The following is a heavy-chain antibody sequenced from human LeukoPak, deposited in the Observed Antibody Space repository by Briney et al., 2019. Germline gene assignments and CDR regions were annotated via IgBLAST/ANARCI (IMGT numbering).Heavy chain of an antibody. Sequence: GESLKISCKGSGYSFTSYWIGWVRQMPGKGLEWMGIIYPGDSDTRYSPSFQGQVTISADESISTAYLQWSSLKASDTAMYYCARHAYYGSGSYPYYFDYWGQGTLVTVSS. CDR1: GYSFTSYW. CDR2: IYPGDSDT. D-gene: IGHD3-10*01. V-gene: IGHV5-51*01. J-gene: IGHJ4*02. CDR3: ARHAYYGSGSYPYYFDY.